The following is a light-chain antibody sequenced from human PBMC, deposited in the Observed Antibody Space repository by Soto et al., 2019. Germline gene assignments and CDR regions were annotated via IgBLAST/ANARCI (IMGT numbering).Light chain of an antibody. CDR1: SSNIWAGYD. CDR2: GNS. V-gene: IGLV1-40*01. J-gene: IGLJ2*01. CDR3: QSYDSSLSAVV. Sequence: QSVLTQPPSVSGAPGQRVTISCTGSSSNIWAGYDVHWYQQLPGTAPKLLIYGNSNRPSGVPDRFSGSKSGTSASLAITGLQAEDEADYYCQSYDSSLSAVVFGGGTQLTVL.